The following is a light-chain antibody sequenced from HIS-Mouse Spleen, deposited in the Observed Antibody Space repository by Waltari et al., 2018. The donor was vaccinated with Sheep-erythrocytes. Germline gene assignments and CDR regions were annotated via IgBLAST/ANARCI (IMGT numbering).Light chain of an antibody. Sequence: QSALTQPASVSGSPGQSITISCPGPSSDVGSSNLFSWYQQHPGKAPKLMIYEGSKRPSGVSNRFSGSKSGNTASLTISGLQAEDEADYYCCSYAGSSTPWVFGGGTKLTVL. J-gene: IGLJ3*02. CDR2: EGS. CDR1: SSDVGSSNL. V-gene: IGLV2-23*01. CDR3: CSYAGSSTPWV.